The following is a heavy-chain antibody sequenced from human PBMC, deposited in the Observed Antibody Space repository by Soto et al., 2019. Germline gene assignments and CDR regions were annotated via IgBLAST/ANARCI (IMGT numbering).Heavy chain of an antibody. CDR2: IKQDGSER. D-gene: IGHD3-9*01. CDR3: AMNAISLDD. J-gene: IGHJ6*02. V-gene: IGHV3-7*01. CDR1: GFTFSRPC. Sequence: WGSLRLSCAASGFTFSRPCMTWGRQAPGKGLEWVARIKQDGSERYYVDSVKGRSSISRDNATNSLFLQMNSLGTDDEGVYYCAMNAISLDDRGQGTTVTVSS.